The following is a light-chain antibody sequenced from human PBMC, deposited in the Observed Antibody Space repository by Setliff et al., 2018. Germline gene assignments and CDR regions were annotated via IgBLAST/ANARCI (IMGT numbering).Light chain of an antibody. Sequence: QSALTQPPSASGSPGQSATISCARTSSDVGGINHVSWYQQHPGKAPRLMIFEVSKRPSGVPDRFSGSKSGNTASLTVSGLQAEDEADYYCSSYAGNYIYVFGTGTKV. CDR3: SSYAGNYIYV. CDR2: EVS. J-gene: IGLJ1*01. CDR1: SSDVGGINH. V-gene: IGLV2-8*01.